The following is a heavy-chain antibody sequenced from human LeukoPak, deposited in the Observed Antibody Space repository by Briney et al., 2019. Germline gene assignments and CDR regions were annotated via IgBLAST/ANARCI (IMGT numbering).Heavy chain of an antibody. CDR2: IYYSGST. CDR3: ARIAVAGTNFDY. J-gene: IGHJ4*02. CDR1: GGSISSYY. D-gene: IGHD6-19*01. V-gene: IGHV4-59*08. Sequence: XETLSLTCTVSGGSISSYYWSWIRQPPGKGLEWIGYIYYSGSTNYNPSLKSRVTISVDTSKNQFSLKLSSVTAADTAVYYCARIAVAGTNFDYWGQGTLVTVSS.